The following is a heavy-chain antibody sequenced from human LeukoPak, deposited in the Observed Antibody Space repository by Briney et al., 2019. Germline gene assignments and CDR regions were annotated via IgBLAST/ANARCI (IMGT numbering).Heavy chain of an antibody. CDR1: GGSISSYY. CDR2: ISSSGSTI. D-gene: IGHD2-2*01. J-gene: IGHJ6*03. Sequence: LSLTCTVSGGSISSYYWSWIRQPPGKGLEWVSYISSSGSTIYYADSVKGRFTISRDNAKNSLYLQMNSLRAEDTAVYYCARQYQVYYYYYMDVWGKGTTVTISS. CDR3: ARQYQVYYYYYMDV. V-gene: IGHV3-11*04.